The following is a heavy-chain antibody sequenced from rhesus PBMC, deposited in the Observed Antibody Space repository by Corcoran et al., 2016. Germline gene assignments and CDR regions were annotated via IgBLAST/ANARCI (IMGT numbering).Heavy chain of an antibody. V-gene: IGHV4-122*02. D-gene: IGHD6-31*01. CDR1: GGSISSGYYY. CDR2: ITYSGST. Sequence: QVQLQELGPGLVKPSETLSLTCAVSGGSISSGYYYWSWIRQPPGKGLEWIGYITYSGSTSYNPSLNSRVTISRDTSKNQFSLKLSSVTAADTAVYYCARDNSSGRRYFDYWGQGVLVTVSS. CDR3: ARDNSSGRRYFDY. J-gene: IGHJ4*01.